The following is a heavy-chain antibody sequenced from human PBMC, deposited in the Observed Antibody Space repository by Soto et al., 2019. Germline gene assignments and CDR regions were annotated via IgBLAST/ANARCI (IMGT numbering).Heavy chain of an antibody. Sequence: HPGGSLRLSCTASGFTFGDYAMSWVRQAPGKGLEWVGFIRSKAYGGTTEYAASVKGRFTISRDDSKSIAYLQMNSLKTEDTAVYYCTRDYDFWSGYYEDYYYYGMDVWGQGTTVTVSS. CDR1: GFTFGDYA. D-gene: IGHD3-3*01. V-gene: IGHV3-49*04. CDR3: TRDYDFWSGYYEDYYYYGMDV. J-gene: IGHJ6*02. CDR2: IRSKAYGGTT.